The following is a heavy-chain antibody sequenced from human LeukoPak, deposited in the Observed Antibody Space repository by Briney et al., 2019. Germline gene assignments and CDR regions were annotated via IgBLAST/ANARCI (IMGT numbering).Heavy chain of an antibody. D-gene: IGHD1-26*01. CDR2: IYHSGST. CDR1: GYSISSGYY. J-gene: IGHJ6*03. V-gene: IGHV4-38-2*01. CDR3: ARRGGSYSYYYMDV. Sequence: PSETLSLTCAASGYSISSGYYWGWIRQPPGKGLEWIGSIYHSGSTYYNPSLKSRVTISVDTSKNQFSLKLSSVTAADTAVYYCARRGGSYSYYYMDVWGKGTTVTVSS.